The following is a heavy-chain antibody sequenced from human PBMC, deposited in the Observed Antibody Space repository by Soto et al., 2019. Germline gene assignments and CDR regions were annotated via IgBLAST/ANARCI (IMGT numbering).Heavy chain of an antibody. CDR2: IWYDGSNK. CDR1: GFTFSSYG. V-gene: IGHV3-33*01. Sequence: GGSLRLSCAASGFTFSSYGMHWVRQAPGKGLEWVAVIWYDGSNKYYADSVKGRFTISRDNSKNTLYLQMNSLRAEDTAVYYCARDRGIAARGGGSHWGQGTLVTVSS. D-gene: IGHD6-6*01. J-gene: IGHJ4*02. CDR3: ARDRGIAARGGGSH.